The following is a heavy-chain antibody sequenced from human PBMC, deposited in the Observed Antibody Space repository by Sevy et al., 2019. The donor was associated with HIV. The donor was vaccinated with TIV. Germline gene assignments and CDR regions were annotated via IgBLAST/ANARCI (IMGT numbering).Heavy chain of an antibody. CDR1: GYTFTRYY. J-gene: IGHJ4*02. CDR2: IDPSGGGT. Sequence: ASVKVAGKASGYTFTRYYMHWVRQAPGQGLEWMGIIDPSGGGTTYAQKFQGRVSMTRDTSTSTAYMDLTSLRSEDTAVYYCASYTTGSRGDYWGQGSQVTVSS. V-gene: IGHV1-46*01. D-gene: IGHD1-1*01. CDR3: ASYTTGSRGDY.